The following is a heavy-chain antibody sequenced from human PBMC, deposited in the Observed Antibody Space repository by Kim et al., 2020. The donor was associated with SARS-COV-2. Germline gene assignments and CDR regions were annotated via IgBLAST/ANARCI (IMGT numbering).Heavy chain of an antibody. Sequence: SETLSLTCTVSGGSISSGSYYWSWIRQPAGKGLEWIGRIYTSGSTNYNPSLKSRVTISVDTSKNQFSLKLSSVTAADTAVYYCAREAVLLWFGEYGPTLRTRYYFDYWGQGTLVTVSS. CDR1: GGSISSGSYY. V-gene: IGHV4-61*02. J-gene: IGHJ4*02. CDR3: AREAVLLWFGEYGPTLRTRYYFDY. CDR2: IYTSGST. D-gene: IGHD3-10*01.